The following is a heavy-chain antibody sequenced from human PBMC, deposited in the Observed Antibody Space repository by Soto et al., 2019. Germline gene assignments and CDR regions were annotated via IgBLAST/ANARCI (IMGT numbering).Heavy chain of an antibody. J-gene: IGHJ4*02. CDR1: GVSISSYY. V-gene: IGHV4-59*01. Sequence: SETLSLTCTVSGVSISSYYWSWIRQPPGKGLEWIGYIYYSGSTNYNPSLKSRVTISVDTSKNQFSLKLSSVTAADTAVYYCARAEVVVYGDYKIDYWGQGTLVTVSS. D-gene: IGHD4-17*01. CDR3: ARAEVVVYGDYKIDY. CDR2: IYYSGST.